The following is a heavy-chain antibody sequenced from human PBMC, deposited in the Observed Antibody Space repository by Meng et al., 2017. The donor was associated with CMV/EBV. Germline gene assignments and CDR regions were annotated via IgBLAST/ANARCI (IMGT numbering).Heavy chain of an antibody. CDR3: ARDSVVVPAAPDYYGMDV. J-gene: IGHJ6*02. CDR1: GFTFSSYW. D-gene: IGHD2-2*01. V-gene: IGHV3-74*01. Sequence: GESLKISCAASGFTFSSYWMHWVRQAPGKGLVWVSRINSDGSSTSYADSVKGRFTISRDNAKNTLYLQMNSLRAEDTAVYYCARDSVVVPAAPDYYGMDVWGQGTTVTVSS. CDR2: INSDGSST.